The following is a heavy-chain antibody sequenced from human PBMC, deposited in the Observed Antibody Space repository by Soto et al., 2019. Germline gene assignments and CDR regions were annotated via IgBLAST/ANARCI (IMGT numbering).Heavy chain of an antibody. Sequence: SETLSLTCTVSGGSISSSSYYWGWIRQPPGKGLEWIGSIYYSGSTYYNPSLKSRLSISLDTSKNQFSLRLSSVTAADTAMYYCARARLRAVYAFDIWGQGTMVTVSS. V-gene: IGHV4-39*07. CDR2: IYYSGST. CDR1: GGSISSSSYY. CDR3: ARARLRAVYAFDI. J-gene: IGHJ3*02. D-gene: IGHD5-12*01.